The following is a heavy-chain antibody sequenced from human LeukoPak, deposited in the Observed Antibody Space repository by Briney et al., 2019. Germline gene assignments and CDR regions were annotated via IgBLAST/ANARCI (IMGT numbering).Heavy chain of an antibody. D-gene: IGHD6-19*01. Sequence: WGSLRLSCAASGFTFSSFAMSWVRQAPGQGLEWVSAISDNSGNTYYADSVKGRFTISRDNSENTLYLQMNSLRAEDTALYYCSNGRTSSGTLQHDYWGQGTLVTVSS. CDR3: SNGRTSSGTLQHDY. CDR2: ISDNSGNT. J-gene: IGHJ4*02. CDR1: GFTFSSFA. V-gene: IGHV3-23*01.